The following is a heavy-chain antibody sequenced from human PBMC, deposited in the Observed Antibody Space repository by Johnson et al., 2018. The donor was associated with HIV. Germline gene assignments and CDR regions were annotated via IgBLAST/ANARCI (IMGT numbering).Heavy chain of an antibody. CDR3: ARDRTLWQLVRPGGAFDI. CDR1: GFTFSTYG. V-gene: IGHV3-NL1*01. CDR2: IYSGGST. Sequence: QVQLVESGGGVVQPGGSLRLSCVASGFTFSTYGMHWVRQAPGKGLEWVSVIYSGGSTYYADPAKGSFPISRDNSKNTLYLQMNSLGAEDTAVYYCARDRTLWQLVRPGGAFDIWGQGTMVTVSS. D-gene: IGHD6-6*01. J-gene: IGHJ3*02.